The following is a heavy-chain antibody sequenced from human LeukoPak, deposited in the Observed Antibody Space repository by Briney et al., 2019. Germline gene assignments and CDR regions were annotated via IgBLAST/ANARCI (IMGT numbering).Heavy chain of an antibody. J-gene: IGHJ5*02. D-gene: IGHD4-17*01. CDR3: KKDPNGDYVGAFDP. Sequence: GGSLRLSCAASGFSFSSFAMTWVRQAPGKGLGWVSSISGGHYPTYTTDSVKGRYTISRDNSKNTLYLQMNSLRADDTAVYYCKKDPNGDYVGAFDPWGQGTLVTVSS. CDR2: ISGGHYPT. V-gene: IGHV3-23*01. CDR1: GFSFSSFA.